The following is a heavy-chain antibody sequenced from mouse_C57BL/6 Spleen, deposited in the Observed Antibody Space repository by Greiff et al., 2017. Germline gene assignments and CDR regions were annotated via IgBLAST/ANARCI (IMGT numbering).Heavy chain of an antibody. CDR3: ARRGSSSLFAY. D-gene: IGHD1-1*01. J-gene: IGHJ3*01. CDR1: GYAFSSYW. V-gene: IGHV1-80*01. CDR2: IYPGDGDT. Sequence: VQLQQSGAELVKPGASVKISCKASGYAFSSYWLNWVKQRPGKGLEWIGQIYPGDGDTNYNGKFKGKATLTADKSSSTAYMQLSSLTSEDSAVYFCARRGSSSLFAYWGQGTLVTVSA.